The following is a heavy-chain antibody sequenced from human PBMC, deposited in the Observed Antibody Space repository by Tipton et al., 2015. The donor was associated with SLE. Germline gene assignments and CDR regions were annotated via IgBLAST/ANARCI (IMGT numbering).Heavy chain of an antibody. J-gene: IGHJ6*03. V-gene: IGHV4-39*07. CDR3: ARVPPDWGGDYYMDV. CDR2: IYYSGST. CDR1: GGSISSYY. Sequence: TLSLTCTVSGGSISSYYWGWIRQPPGKGLEWIGSIYYSGSTYYNPSLKSRVTISVDTSKNQFSLKLSSVTAADTAVYYCARVPPDWGGDYYMDVWGKGTTVTVSS. D-gene: IGHD7-27*01.